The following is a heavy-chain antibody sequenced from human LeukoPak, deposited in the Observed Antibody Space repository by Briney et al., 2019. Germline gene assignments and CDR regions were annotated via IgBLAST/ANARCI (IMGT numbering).Heavy chain of an antibody. CDR2: IIPIFGTA. D-gene: IGHD1-1*01. Sequence: SVKVSCKASGGTFSNHAVSWVRQAPGQGLEWMGGIIPIFGTANYAQKFQGRVTITADGSTSTAYMELSSLRSEDTAVYYCARAHRQLERLGRYYFDYWGQGTLVTVSS. V-gene: IGHV1-69*13. CDR3: ARAHRQLERLGRYYFDY. CDR1: GGTFSNHA. J-gene: IGHJ4*02.